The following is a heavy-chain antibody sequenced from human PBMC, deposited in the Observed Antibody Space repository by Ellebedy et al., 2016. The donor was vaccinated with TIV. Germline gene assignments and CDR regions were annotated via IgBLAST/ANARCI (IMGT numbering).Heavy chain of an antibody. CDR3: AKGRGGGSDSSAPRYYFDY. Sequence: GESLKISCIVSGFTFTSHSMTWVRQTQGQGLEGVSGLYGSGRGIFYSDSVEGRFIISRDNSKKSLYLQMNSLRAEDTAVYYCAKGRGGGSDSSAPRYYFDYWGLGTLVTVSS. CDR1: GFTFTSHS. J-gene: IGHJ4*02. D-gene: IGHD3-22*01. V-gene: IGHV3-23*01. CDR2: LYGSGRGI.